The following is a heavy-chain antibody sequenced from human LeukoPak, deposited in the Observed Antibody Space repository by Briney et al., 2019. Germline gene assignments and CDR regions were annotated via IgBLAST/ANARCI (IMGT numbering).Heavy chain of an antibody. CDR3: ATYRQVLLPFES. D-gene: IGHD2-8*02. J-gene: IGHJ4*02. CDR2: ISYDGSNK. CDR1: GFTFSSYA. Sequence: GGSLRLSCAASGFTFSSYAMHWVRQAPGKGLEWVAVISYDGSNKYYADSVRGRFTISRDNSKNTLYLQMNSLRAEDTAIYYCATYRQVLLPFESWGQGTLVTVSS. V-gene: IGHV3-30*04.